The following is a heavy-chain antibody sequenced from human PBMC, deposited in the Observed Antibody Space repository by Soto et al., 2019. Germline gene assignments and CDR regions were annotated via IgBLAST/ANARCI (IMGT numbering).Heavy chain of an antibody. CDR1: GFTFSSYS. CDR3: ARDSYDSSGYYFPLDY. V-gene: IGHV3-21*01. J-gene: IGHJ4*02. D-gene: IGHD3-22*01. CDR2: ISSSSSYI. Sequence: GGSLRLSCAASGFTFSSYSMNWVRQAPGKGLEWVSSISSSSSYIYYADSVKGRFTISRDNAKNSLYLQMNSLRAEDTAVYYCARDSYDSSGYYFPLDYWGQGTLVTVSS.